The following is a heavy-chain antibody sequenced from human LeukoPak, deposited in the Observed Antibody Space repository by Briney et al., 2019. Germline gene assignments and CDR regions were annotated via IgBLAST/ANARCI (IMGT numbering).Heavy chain of an antibody. V-gene: IGHV3-53*01. J-gene: IGHJ4*02. CDR3: ARYHYDSSGYPYYFDY. CDR1: GFIVSDSY. CDR2: IYSGGST. Sequence: PGGSLRLSCAASGFIVSDSYMSWVRQAPGKGLEWVSVIYSGGSTYYADSVKGRFTIPRDNSKNTLYLQMNSLRAEDTAVYYCARYHYDSSGYPYYFDYWGQGTLVTVSS. D-gene: IGHD3-22*01.